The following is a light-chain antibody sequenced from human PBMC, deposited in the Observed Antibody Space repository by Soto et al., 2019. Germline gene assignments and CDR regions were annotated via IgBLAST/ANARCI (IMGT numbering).Light chain of an antibody. CDR2: DAT. V-gene: IGKV3-11*01. Sequence: EILLTQSPATLSLSPGERATHSSRASQSVSSYLAWYQQKPGQAPRLLIYDATNRATGIPARFSGSGSGTDFTLTISSLEPEDFAVYYCQQRTNLWTFGQGTKVDIK. CDR3: QQRTNLWT. CDR1: QSVSSY. J-gene: IGKJ1*01.